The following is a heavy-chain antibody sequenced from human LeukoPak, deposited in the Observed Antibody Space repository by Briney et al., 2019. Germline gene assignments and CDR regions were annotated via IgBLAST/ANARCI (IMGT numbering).Heavy chain of an antibody. V-gene: IGHV1-2*02. D-gene: IGHD1-1*01. CDR3: AANWNDVEAFDI. CDR2: INPNSGGT. Sequence: ASVKVSCKASGYTFTGYYMHWVRQAPGQGLEWMGWINPNSGGTNYAQKFQGRVIMTRDTSISTAYMELSRLRSDDTAVYYCAANWNDVEAFDIWGQGTMVTVSS. J-gene: IGHJ3*02. CDR1: GYTFTGYY.